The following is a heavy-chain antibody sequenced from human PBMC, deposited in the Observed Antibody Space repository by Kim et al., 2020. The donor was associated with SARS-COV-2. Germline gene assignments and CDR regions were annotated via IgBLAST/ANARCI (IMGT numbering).Heavy chain of an antibody. D-gene: IGHD4-4*01. CDR1: GYTFTSYG. Sequence: ASVKVSCKASGYTFTSYGISWVRQAPGQGLEWMGWISVYNCNTNYPQKLQGRVTMTTDTSTSTAYMELRSLRSDDRATYYCARDTTAHDYYFGMDVWGQGTTVTVSS. CDR3: ARDTTAHDYYFGMDV. V-gene: IGHV1-18*04. J-gene: IGHJ6*02. CDR2: ISVYNCNT.